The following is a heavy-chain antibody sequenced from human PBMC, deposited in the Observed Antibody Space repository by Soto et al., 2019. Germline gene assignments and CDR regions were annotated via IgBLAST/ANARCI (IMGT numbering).Heavy chain of an antibody. J-gene: IGHJ4*02. CDR2: ISSSSSTI. D-gene: IGHD1-7*01. CDR1: GFTFSSYS. Sequence: GGSLRLSCAASGFTFSSYSMNWVRQTPGKGLEWVSYISSSSSTIYYADSVKGRFTISRDNAKNSLYLQMNSLRAEDTAVYYCARDTNLHWNYKPFSFSLWGQGTLVTVSS. V-gene: IGHV3-48*01. CDR3: ARDTNLHWNYKPFSFSL.